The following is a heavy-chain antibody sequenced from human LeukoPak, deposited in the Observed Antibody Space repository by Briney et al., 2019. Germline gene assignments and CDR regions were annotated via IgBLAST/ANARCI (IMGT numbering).Heavy chain of an antibody. Sequence: PGGSLRLSCAASGFTFSSYAMHWVRQAPGKGLVWVSRVNVDGSTYYADSVKGRFTVSRDNAENTLYLQVNSLGDEDTAVYYCARGAKGYWYFDLWGRGTLVTVSS. J-gene: IGHJ2*01. CDR3: ARGAKGYWYFDL. CDR1: GFTFSSYA. CDR2: VNVDGST. V-gene: IGHV3-74*01.